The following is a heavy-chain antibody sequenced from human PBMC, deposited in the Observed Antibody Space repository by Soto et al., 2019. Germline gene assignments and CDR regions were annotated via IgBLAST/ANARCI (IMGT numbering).Heavy chain of an antibody. D-gene: IGHD6-13*01. V-gene: IGHV3-7*01. CDR1: GFTFSSYW. CDR3: ARIGAAGGREYFQH. J-gene: IGHJ1*01. Sequence: EVQLVESGGGLVQPGGSLKLSCAASGFTFSSYWMTWVRQAPGKGLEWVANIRQDGSEKYYVGSVEGRFTISRDNAENALYLQMDSLGVEDTAVYYCARIGAAGGREYFQHWGQGTLVTVSS. CDR2: IRQDGSEK.